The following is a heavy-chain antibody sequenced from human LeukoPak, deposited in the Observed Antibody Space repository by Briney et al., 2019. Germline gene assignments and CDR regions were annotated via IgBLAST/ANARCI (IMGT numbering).Heavy chain of an antibody. CDR1: GFTFSSYA. J-gene: IGHJ4*02. Sequence: GGSLRLSCAASGFTFSSYAMHWVRQAPGKGLEWVAVISYDGSNKYYAGSVKGRFTISRDNSKNTLYLQMNSLRAEDTAVYYRARLYGDYGYLDYWGQGTLVTVSS. CDR2: ISYDGSNK. CDR3: ARLYGDYGYLDY. D-gene: IGHD4-17*01. V-gene: IGHV3-30-3*01.